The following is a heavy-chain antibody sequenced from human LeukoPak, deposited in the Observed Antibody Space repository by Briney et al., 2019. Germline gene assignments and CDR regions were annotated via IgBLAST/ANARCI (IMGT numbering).Heavy chain of an antibody. J-gene: IGHJ5*02. CDR2: VYTSGST. V-gene: IGHV4-4*07. CDR1: GGSISSYY. Sequence: SETLSLTCAVSGGSISSYYWSWIRQPAGKGLEWIGRVYTSGSTNYNPSLKSRVTLSVDTSKNQFSLKLSSVTAADTAVYYCARDQYYYDSSGYLNWFDPWGQGTLVTVSS. D-gene: IGHD3-22*01. CDR3: ARDQYYYDSSGYLNWFDP.